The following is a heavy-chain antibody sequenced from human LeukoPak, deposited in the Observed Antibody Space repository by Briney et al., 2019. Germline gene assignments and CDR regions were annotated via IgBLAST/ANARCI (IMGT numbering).Heavy chain of an antibody. CDR1: GFTFSLYG. D-gene: IGHD3-22*01. CDR3: ARDSLDYYDSSGYYYPPFLDY. Sequence: GGSLRLSCAASGFTFSLYGMHWVRQAPGKGLEWVAFIRYDGSNKYYADSVKGRFTISRDNSKNTLYLQMNSLRAEDTAVYYCARDSLDYYDSSGYYYPPFLDYWGQGTLVTVSS. V-gene: IGHV3-30*02. J-gene: IGHJ4*02. CDR2: IRYDGSNK.